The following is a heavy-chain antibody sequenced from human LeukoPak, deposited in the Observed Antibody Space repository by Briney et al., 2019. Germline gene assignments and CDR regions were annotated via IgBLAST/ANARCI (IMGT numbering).Heavy chain of an antibody. CDR1: GYNFTRYG. J-gene: IGHJ4*02. D-gene: IGHD2-21*02. V-gene: IGHV1-18*01. Sequence: ASVKVSCKPSGYNFTRYGISWVRQAPGQGLEWLGWINIYHGNTNYAQKFQGRVTMTTDTSTNTAYMELRSLRSEDTAVYYCATLGALLAYCGGDCYFYWGQGTLVTVSS. CDR2: INIYHGNT. CDR3: ATLGALLAYCGGDCYFY.